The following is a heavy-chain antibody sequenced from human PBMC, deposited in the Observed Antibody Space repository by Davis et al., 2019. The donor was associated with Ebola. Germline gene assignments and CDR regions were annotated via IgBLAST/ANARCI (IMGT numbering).Heavy chain of an antibody. J-gene: IGHJ4*02. CDR3: ARDPPYDQGYDY. Sequence: QTLSLTCAISGDSVSSNTAAWNWIRQSPSRGLELLGRTYYRSKWFVDYAVSVKSRMTINSDTSKNQFSLQLSSVTPADTAVYYCARDPPYDQGYDYWGQGILVTVSS. V-gene: IGHV6-1*01. CDR2: TYYRSKWFV. D-gene: IGHD3-22*01. CDR1: GDSVSSNTAA.